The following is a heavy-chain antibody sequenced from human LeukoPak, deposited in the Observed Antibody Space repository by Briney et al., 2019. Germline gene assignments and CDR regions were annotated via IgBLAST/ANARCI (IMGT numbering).Heavy chain of an antibody. CDR2: TSYDGSNK. CDR3: ASPYGSGSYWDAFDI. Sequence: GGSLRLSCAASGFTFSSYAMHWVRQAPGKGLGWVAVTSYDGSNKYYADSVKGRFTISRDNSKNTRYLQMNSLRAEDTAVYYCASPYGSGSYWDAFDIWGQGTMVTVSS. D-gene: IGHD3-10*01. CDR1: GFTFSSYA. J-gene: IGHJ3*02. V-gene: IGHV3-30-3*01.